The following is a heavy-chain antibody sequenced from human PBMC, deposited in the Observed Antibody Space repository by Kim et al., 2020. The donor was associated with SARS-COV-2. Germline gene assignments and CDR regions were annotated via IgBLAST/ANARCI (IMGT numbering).Heavy chain of an antibody. J-gene: IGHJ4*02. CDR3: ARGARFSAIVDF. D-gene: IGHD3-3*01. CDR2: T. V-gene: IGHV3-53*01. Sequence: TYYAYAVKGRFTISRDSPKNTLYLQMNSLSVEDTAVYYCARGARFSAIVDFWGQGTLVIVSS.